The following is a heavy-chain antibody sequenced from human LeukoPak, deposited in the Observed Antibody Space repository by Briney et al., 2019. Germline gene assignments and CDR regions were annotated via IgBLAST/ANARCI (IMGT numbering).Heavy chain of an antibody. CDR1: GGSISSSSYY. CDR2: IYYSGST. Sequence: PSETLSLTCTVSGGSISSSSYYWDWIRQPPGKGLEWIGSIYYSGSTYYNPSLKSRVTISVDTSKNQFSLKLSSVTAADTAVYYCARASIAAAGKLYYYYYMDVWGKGTTVTVSS. CDR3: ARASIAAAGKLYYYYYMDV. V-gene: IGHV4-39*07. J-gene: IGHJ6*03. D-gene: IGHD6-13*01.